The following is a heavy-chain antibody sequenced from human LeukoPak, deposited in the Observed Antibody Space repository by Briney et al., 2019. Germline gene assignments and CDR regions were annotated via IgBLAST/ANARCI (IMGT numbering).Heavy chain of an antibody. D-gene: IGHD3/OR15-3a*01. CDR2: IRAKTEGGTA. V-gene: IGHV3-15*01. CDR3: TTWTSH. Sequence: GGSLRLSCAASGFTFSNAWMTWVRQAPGKGLEWVGLIRAKTEGGTAEYAAPVKGRFTISRDDSKHTLYLQMNSLRNEDTAVYYCTTWTSHWGQGTLVAVSS. CDR1: GFTFSNAW. J-gene: IGHJ4*02.